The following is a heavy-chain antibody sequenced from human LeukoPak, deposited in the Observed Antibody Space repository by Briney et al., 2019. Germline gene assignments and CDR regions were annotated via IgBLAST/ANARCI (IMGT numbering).Heavy chain of an antibody. Sequence: GGSLRLSCAASGFTFSDYGMSWVRQSPGKGLEWVSTIGGRGGSTYYADSVKGRFTISRDNSKNTLYLQMNSLRAEDTAVYYCAKERPAFDIWGQGTMVTVSS. V-gene: IGHV3-23*01. CDR2: IGGRGGST. CDR1: GFTFSDYG. CDR3: AKERPAFDI. J-gene: IGHJ3*02.